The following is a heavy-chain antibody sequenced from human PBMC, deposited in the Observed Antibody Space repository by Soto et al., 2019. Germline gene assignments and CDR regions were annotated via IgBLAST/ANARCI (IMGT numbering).Heavy chain of an antibody. CDR1: GFTFSSYA. V-gene: IGHV3-23*01. CDR2: ISGSGGST. D-gene: IGHD3-22*01. Sequence: GGSLRISCAASGFTFSSYAMSWVRQAPGKGLEWVSAISGSGGSTYYADSVKGRFTISRDNSKNTLYLQMNSLRAEDTAVYYCAKTRPWLLRSRVDYWGQGTLVTVSS. J-gene: IGHJ4*02. CDR3: AKTRPWLLRSRVDY.